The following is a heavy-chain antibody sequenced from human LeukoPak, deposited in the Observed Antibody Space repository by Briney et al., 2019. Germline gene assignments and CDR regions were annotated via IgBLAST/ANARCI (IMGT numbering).Heavy chain of an antibody. J-gene: IGHJ5*02. Sequence: PAGPLILTCAAPALTSSSYAMHWVRQAPGKWPESVALISYDGSNKYYADSVKSRFTIFRDNSKNTLYLQMNSMIDEDTAVYYCAREKRYSEDWFDPWGQGTLVTVSS. CDR3: AREKRYSEDWFDP. D-gene: IGHD6-13*01. CDR1: ALTSSSYA. CDR2: ISYDGSNK. V-gene: IGHV3-30-3*01.